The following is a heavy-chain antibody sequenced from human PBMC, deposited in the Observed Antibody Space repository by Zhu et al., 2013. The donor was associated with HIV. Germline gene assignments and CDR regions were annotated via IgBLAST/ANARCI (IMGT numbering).Heavy chain of an antibody. CDR3: ARSVFTMIVVGTGGYDAFDI. Sequence: QVQLVQSGAEVKKPGASVKVSCKASGYTFTSYAMHWVRQAPGQRLEWMGWINAGNGNTKYSQKFQGRVTITRDTSASTAYMELSSLRSEDTAVYYCARSVFTMIVVGTGGYDAFDIWAKGQWSPSLQ. D-gene: IGHD3-22*01. CDR2: INAGNGNT. CDR1: GYTFTSYA. V-gene: IGHV1-3*01. J-gene: IGHJ3*02.